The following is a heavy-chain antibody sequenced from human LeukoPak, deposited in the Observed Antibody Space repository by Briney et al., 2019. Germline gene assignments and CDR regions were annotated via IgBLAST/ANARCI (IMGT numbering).Heavy chain of an antibody. J-gene: IGHJ4*02. CDR1: GYTFTRYG. Sequence: ASVKVSCKASGYTFTRYGISWVRQAPGQGLEWMGIINPSIGSTSYAQKFQARVTMTRDTSTSTVYMELSSLRTEDTAVYYCVRGAYAKEELAPPGWDYWGQGTLVTVSS. CDR2: INPSIGST. D-gene: IGHD1-26*01. V-gene: IGHV1-46*01. CDR3: VRGAYAKEELAPPGWDY.